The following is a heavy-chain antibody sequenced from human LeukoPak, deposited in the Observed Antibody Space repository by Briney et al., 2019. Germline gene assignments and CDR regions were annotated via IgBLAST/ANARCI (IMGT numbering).Heavy chain of an antibody. Sequence: GGSLRLSCAASGSTFTTNAMSWVRQAPGKGLEWVSAISGRTGATYYADSEKGRFTISRDNPKSTLYLQMDSLRAEDTAVYYCAKCGNSGCHLIDYWGQGTLVTVSS. CDR1: GSTFTTNA. V-gene: IGHV3-23*01. D-gene: IGHD5-12*01. CDR3: AKCGNSGCHLIDY. J-gene: IGHJ4*02. CDR2: ISGRTGAT.